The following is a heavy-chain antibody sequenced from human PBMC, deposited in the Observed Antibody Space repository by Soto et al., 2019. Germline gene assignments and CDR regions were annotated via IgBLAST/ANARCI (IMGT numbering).Heavy chain of an antibody. CDR1: GFTFSSYA. CDR3: VKDENGSGSYYNWGPPNYYYGMDV. CDR2: ISSNGGST. Sequence: GGSLRLSCSASGFTFSSYAMHWVRQAPGKGLEYVSAISSNGGSTYYADSVKGRFTISRDNSKNTLYLQMSSLRAEDTAVYYCVKDENGSGSYYNWGPPNYYYGMDVWGQGTTVTVS. V-gene: IGHV3-64D*06. D-gene: IGHD3-10*01. J-gene: IGHJ6*02.